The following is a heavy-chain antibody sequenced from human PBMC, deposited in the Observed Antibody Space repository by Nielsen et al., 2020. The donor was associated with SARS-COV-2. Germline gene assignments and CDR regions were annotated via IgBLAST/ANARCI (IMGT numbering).Heavy chain of an antibody. CDR1: GFTFDDYA. J-gene: IGHJ4*02. CDR2: ISWNSGSI. Sequence: SLKISCAASGFTFDDYAMHWVRPAPGKGLEWVSGISWNSGSIGYADSVKGRFTISRDNAKNSLYLQMNSLRAEDTALYYCAKDGHSSGWYGAPDYWGQGTLVTVSS. D-gene: IGHD6-19*01. CDR3: AKDGHSSGWYGAPDY. V-gene: IGHV3-9*01.